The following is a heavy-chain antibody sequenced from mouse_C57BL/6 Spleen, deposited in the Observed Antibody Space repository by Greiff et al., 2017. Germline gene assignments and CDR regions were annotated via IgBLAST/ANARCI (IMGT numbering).Heavy chain of an antibody. CDR1: GYTFTSYW. Sequence: QVQLQQPGAELVMPGASVKLSCKASGYTFTSYWMHWVTQRPGQGLEWIGEIDPSDSYTNYNQKFKGKSTLTVDKSSSTAYMQLSSLTSEDSAVYDCARLGYYGSSPAWFAYWGQGTLVTVSA. CDR2: IDPSDSYT. J-gene: IGHJ3*01. D-gene: IGHD1-1*01. V-gene: IGHV1-69*01. CDR3: ARLGYYGSSPAWFAY.